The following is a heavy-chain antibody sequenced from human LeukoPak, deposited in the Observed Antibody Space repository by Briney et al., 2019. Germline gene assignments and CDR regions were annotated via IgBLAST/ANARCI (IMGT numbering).Heavy chain of an antibody. J-gene: IGHJ5*02. D-gene: IGHD6-6*01. Sequence: SETLSLTCIVSGGSISSSNYYWGWIRQPPGKGLEWIANIYYSGSTYLKSSLRSRVTISIDTSKNQFSLKVTSVTAADTAVYYCARLVPPGWFDPWGQGTLVTVSS. CDR1: GGSISSSNYY. V-gene: IGHV4-39*01. CDR2: IYYSGST. CDR3: ARLVPPGWFDP.